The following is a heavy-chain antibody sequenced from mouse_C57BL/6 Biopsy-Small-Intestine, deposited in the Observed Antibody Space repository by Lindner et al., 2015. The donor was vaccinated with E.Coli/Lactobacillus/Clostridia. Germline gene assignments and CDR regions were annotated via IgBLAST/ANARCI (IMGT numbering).Heavy chain of an antibody. CDR1: GYTFTDYY. CDR2: IYPGSGDT. Sequence: VQLQESGPELVKPGASVKISCKASGYTFTDYYINWVKQRPGQGPEWIGWIYPGSGDTKYNEKFKVKATLTVGTSSNTAYMQLSSLTSEDSAVYFCAKGDGDYDEFDYWGQGTTLTVSS. J-gene: IGHJ2*01. D-gene: IGHD2-13*01. V-gene: IGHV1-84*01. CDR3: AKGDGDYDEFDY.